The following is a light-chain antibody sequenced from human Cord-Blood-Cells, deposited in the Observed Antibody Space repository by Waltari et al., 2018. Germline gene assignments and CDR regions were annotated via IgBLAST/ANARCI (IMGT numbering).Light chain of an antibody. CDR3: RQRSNWPIT. CDR1: QSVSSY. J-gene: IGKJ5*01. CDR2: DAS. Sequence: EIVLTQSPATLSLSPGERATLSCRASQSVSSYLAWYQQEPGQAPRLLIYDASNRATGIPAKFMGRRSVRDFTLTISSLEPEDFAIYYCRQRSNWPITFGQGTRLEIK. V-gene: IGKV3-11*02.